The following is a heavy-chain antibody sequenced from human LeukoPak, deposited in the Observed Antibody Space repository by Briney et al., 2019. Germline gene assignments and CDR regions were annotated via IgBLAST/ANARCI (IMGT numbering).Heavy chain of an antibody. CDR1: GGSFSGYY. D-gene: IGHD6-19*01. V-gene: IGHV4-34*01. J-gene: IGHJ4*02. CDR2: INHSGST. Sequence: SETLSLTCAVYGGSFSGYYWSWIRQPPGKGLEWIGEINHSGSTNYNPSLKSRVTISVDTSKNQFSPKLSSVTAADTAVYYCARAPGYSSGWYGARGTSRYFDYWGQGTLVTVSS. CDR3: ARAPGYSSGWYGARGTSRYFDY.